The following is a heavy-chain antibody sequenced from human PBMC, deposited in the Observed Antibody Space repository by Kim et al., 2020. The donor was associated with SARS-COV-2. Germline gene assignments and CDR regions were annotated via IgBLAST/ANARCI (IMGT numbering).Heavy chain of an antibody. V-gene: IGHV4-59*13. CDR3: ARGGCSSGCGWFDP. CDR2: IYYSGST. J-gene: IGHJ5*02. D-gene: IGHD6-19*01. Sequence: SETLSLTCTVSGGSISSYYWSWIRQPPGKGLEWIGYIYYSGSTNYNPSLKSRVTISVDTSKNQFSLKLSSVTAADTAVYYCARGGCSSGCGWFDPWGQGTLVTVSS. CDR1: GGSISSYY.